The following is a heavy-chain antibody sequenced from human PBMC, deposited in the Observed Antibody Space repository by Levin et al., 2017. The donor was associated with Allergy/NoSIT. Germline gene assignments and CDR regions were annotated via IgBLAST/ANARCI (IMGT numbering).Heavy chain of an antibody. CDR2: IYTSGYA. CDR1: GGSMNNYY. Sequence: SQTLSLTCSVSGGSMNNYYWNWIRQPAGKGLEWIGRIYTSGYANYIPSLKSRVTMSIDTSKRHFSLRLNSVTAADTALYYCARADDDAFDIWGQGTMVTVSS. J-gene: IGHJ3*02. CDR3: ARADDDAFDI. V-gene: IGHV4-4*07.